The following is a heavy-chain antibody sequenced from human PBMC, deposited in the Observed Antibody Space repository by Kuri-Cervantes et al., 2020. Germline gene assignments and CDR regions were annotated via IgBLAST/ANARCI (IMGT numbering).Heavy chain of an antibody. J-gene: IGHJ6*03. Sequence: GESLKISCAASGFTFSSYWMHWVRQAPGKGLVWVSRINSDGSSTSYADSVKGRFTISRDNAKNTLYLQMNSLRAEDTAVYYCARAGVATIKPGGYYYYYYMDVWGKGTTVTVSS. CDR3: ARAGVATIKPGGYYYYYYMDV. D-gene: IGHD5-12*01. CDR1: GFTFSSYW. CDR2: INSDGSST. V-gene: IGHV3-74*01.